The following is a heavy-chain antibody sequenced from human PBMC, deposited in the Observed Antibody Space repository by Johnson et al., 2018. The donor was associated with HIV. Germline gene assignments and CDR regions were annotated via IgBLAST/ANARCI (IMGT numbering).Heavy chain of an antibody. D-gene: IGHD1-26*01. CDR3: TTDWGSYHEYAFDI. CDR1: GFTFSNAW. J-gene: IGHJ3*02. Sequence: VQLVESGGGLVKPGGSLRLSCAASGFTFSNAWMSWVRQAPGKGLEWVGHIKSKIDGGTIDYAIPVKGRFSISRDDSKNTLYLQMNSLKTEDTAVYSCTTDWGSYHEYAFDIWGQGTMVTVSS. V-gene: IGHV3-15*01. CDR2: IKSKIDGGTI.